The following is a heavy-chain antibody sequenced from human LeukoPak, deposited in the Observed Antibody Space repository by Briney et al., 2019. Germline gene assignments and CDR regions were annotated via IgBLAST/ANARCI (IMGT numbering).Heavy chain of an antibody. V-gene: IGHV3-43*02. J-gene: IGHJ6*02. D-gene: IGHD3-9*01. Sequence: GGSLRLSCAASGFTFDDYAMHWVRQAPGKGLEWVSLISGDGGSTYYADSVKGRFTISRDNSKNSLYLQVNSLRTEDTALYYCAKDLRTLAARYYDILTGFHYYYGMDVWGQGTTVTVSS. CDR2: ISGDGGST. CDR3: AKDLRTLAARYYDILTGFHYYYGMDV. CDR1: GFTFDDYA.